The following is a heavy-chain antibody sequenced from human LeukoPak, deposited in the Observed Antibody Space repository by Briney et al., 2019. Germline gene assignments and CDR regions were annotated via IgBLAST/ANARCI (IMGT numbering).Heavy chain of an antibody. CDR1: GVKFRDYY. CDR2: IRMSGSVI. Sequence: GGSLRLSCAAPGVKFRDYYMSWIRHAPGKGLEWISYIRMSGSVIQYSVSGKGRFTTSRDNVKPSMHLQMESLTVDDTAVYYCARGGWSRGWFDPWGQGTLVSVSS. J-gene: IGHJ5*02. CDR3: ARGGWSRGWFDP. D-gene: IGHD3-22*01. V-gene: IGHV3-11*01.